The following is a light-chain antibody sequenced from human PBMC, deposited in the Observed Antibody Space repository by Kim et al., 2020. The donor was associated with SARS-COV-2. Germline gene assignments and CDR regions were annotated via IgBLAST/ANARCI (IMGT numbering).Light chain of an antibody. CDR3: PQSYSTPLA. CDR2: AGS. Sequence: DIQMTQSPSSLSASVGDRVTITCRASQSISSYLNWYQQKLGKAPKLLIYAGSSLQSGVPSRFSGSGSGTDFTITISSLQPEDFATYYCPQSYSTPLAVGGGTKVDIK. J-gene: IGKJ4*01. CDR1: QSISSY. V-gene: IGKV1-39*01.